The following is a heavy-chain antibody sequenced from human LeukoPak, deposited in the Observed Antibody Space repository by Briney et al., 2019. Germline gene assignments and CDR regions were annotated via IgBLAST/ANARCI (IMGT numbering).Heavy chain of an antibody. V-gene: IGHV4-39*01. Sequence: SETLSLTCTVSGGSLSSSSYYWGWIRQPPGKGLEWIGSIYYSGSTYYNPSLKSRVTISVDTPKTQFSLKLSSVTAADTAVYYCARHARIAVAPLDYWGQGTLVTVSS. CDR3: ARHARIAVAPLDY. CDR2: IYYSGST. J-gene: IGHJ4*02. CDR1: GGSLSSSSYY. D-gene: IGHD6-19*01.